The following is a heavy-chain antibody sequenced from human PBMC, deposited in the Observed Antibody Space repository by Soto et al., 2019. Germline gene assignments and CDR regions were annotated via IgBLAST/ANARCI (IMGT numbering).Heavy chain of an antibody. CDR3: ASDPYGEIFGVVTAFDI. J-gene: IGHJ3*02. CDR1: GFTFSSYS. Sequence: GGSLRLSCAASGFTFSSYSMNWVRQAPGKGLEWVSSISSGSSYIYYADSVKGRFTISRDNAKNSLYLQMNRLRAEATAVYYCASDPYGEIFGVVTAFDIWGQGTMVTVSS. CDR2: ISSGSSYI. V-gene: IGHV3-21*01. D-gene: IGHD3-3*01.